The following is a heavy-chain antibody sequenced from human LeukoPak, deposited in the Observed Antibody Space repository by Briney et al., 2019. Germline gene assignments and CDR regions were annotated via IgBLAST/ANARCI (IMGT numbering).Heavy chain of an antibody. V-gene: IGHV3-23*01. D-gene: IGHD5-18*01. Sequence: PAGSLRLSCAASGFTFSSYAMSWVRQPPGKGLEWVSAISGSGGSTYYPHSVKGRFTISRDNSKNTLYLQMNSLRAEDTAVYYCAKSGRGGSYAGFDYWGQGTLVTVSS. CDR3: AKSGRGGSYAGFDY. CDR1: GFTFSSYA. CDR2: ISGSGGST. J-gene: IGHJ4*02.